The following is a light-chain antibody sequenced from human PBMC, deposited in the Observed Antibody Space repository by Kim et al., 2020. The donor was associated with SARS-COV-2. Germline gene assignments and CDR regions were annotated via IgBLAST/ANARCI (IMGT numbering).Light chain of an antibody. CDR3: QRYYISPYT. CDR2: KAS. J-gene: IGKJ2*01. V-gene: IGKV1-5*03. CDR1: ESFSSW. Sequence: DIQMTQSPSTLSASVGDTVTISCRASESFSSWLAWYQQKPGKAPNLLIYKASNLESGVPSRFSGSESGTEFTLTITSLQPDDFATYYCQRYYISPYTLGQGTKLEI.